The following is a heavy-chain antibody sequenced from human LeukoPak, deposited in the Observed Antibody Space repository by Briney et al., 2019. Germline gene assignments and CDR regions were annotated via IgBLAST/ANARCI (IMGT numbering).Heavy chain of an antibody. CDR1: GYSFTSYW. D-gene: IGHD5-18*01. V-gene: IGHV5-51*01. CDR3: ARHKSDTPKTYYFDF. Sequence: GESLKISCKGSGYSFTSYWIGWVRQMPGKGLEWMGIIYPGDSDTRYSPSFQGQVTISADKSISTAYLQWSSLKASDTAIYYCARHKSDTPKTYYFDFWGQGTLVTVSS. J-gene: IGHJ4*02. CDR2: IYPGDSDT.